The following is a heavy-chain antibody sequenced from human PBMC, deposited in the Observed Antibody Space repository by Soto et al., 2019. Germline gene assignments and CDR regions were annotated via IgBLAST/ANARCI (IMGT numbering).Heavy chain of an antibody. J-gene: IGHJ4*02. CDR3: ARAPAPLYSSSWYYLDY. CDR2: IYYSGST. D-gene: IGHD6-13*01. V-gene: IGHV4-59*01. CDR1: GGSISSYY. Sequence: QVQLQESGPGLVKPSETLSLTCTVSGGSISSYYWSWIRQPPGKGLEWIGYIYYSGSTNYNPSLMSRVTISVDTSKNQFSLKLSSVTAADTAVYYCARAPAPLYSSSWYYLDYWGQGTLVTVSS.